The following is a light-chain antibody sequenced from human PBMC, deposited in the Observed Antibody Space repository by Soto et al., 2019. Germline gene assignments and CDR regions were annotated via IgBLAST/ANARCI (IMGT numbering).Light chain of an antibody. Sequence: QSVLTQPRSVSGSPGQSVTISCTGTSSDVGGYNYVSWYQQHPGKAPKLMIYDVSKRPSGVPDRFSGSKSGNTASLTISELQAEDEADYYCCSYAGSVVFGGGTQLTVL. CDR1: SSDVGGYNY. V-gene: IGLV2-11*01. CDR3: CSYAGSVV. J-gene: IGLJ2*01. CDR2: DVS.